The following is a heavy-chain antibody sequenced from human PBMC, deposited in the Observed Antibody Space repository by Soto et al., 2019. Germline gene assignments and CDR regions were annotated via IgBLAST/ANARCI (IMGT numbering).Heavy chain of an antibody. D-gene: IGHD3-16*02. CDR1: GGSVSSGSYY. CDR2: IYYSGST. J-gene: IGHJ4*02. Sequence: PSETLSLTCTVSGGSVSSGSYYWSWIRQPPGKGLEWIGYIYYSGSTNYNPSLKSRVTISVDTSKNQFSLKLSSVTAADTAVYYCARDFRLGELSFFDYWGQGTLVTVSS. CDR3: ARDFRLGELSFFDY. V-gene: IGHV4-61*01.